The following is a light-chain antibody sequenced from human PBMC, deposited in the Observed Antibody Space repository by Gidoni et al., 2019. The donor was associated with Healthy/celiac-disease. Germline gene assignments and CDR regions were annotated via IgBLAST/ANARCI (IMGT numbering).Light chain of an antibody. CDR3: QQSYSTPLT. CDR1: QRISSY. V-gene: IGKV1-39*01. Sequence: DIQMTKSPSSLSASVGDRVTITCRASQRISSYLNWYQQKPGKAPKLLIYAASSLQSGVPSRFSGSGSGTDFTLTSSSLQPEDFATYYCQQSYSTPLTFGGGTKVEIK. CDR2: AAS. J-gene: IGKJ4*01.